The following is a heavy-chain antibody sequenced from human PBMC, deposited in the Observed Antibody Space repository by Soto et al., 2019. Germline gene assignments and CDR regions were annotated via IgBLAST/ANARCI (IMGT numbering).Heavy chain of an antibody. CDR1: GGSISNGNW. Sequence: QVQLQESGPGLVKPSGTLSLTCGVFGGSISNGNWWTWVRQPPGKGLEWIGEIYHSGSTNYNSSPLMRVTISLENPNNQLSLKLSYVTAADTAGYYCAHRPRVGAALWG. CDR2: IYHSGST. V-gene: IGHV4-4*02. J-gene: IGHJ2*01. D-gene: IGHD1-26*01. CDR3: AHRPRVGAAL.